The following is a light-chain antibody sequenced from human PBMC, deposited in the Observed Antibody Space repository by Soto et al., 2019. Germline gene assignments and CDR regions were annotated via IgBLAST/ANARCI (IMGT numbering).Light chain of an antibody. CDR2: DAS. CDR3: QQYYSSWT. V-gene: IGKV1-5*01. J-gene: IGKJ1*01. CDR1: QSISGY. Sequence: DIQMTQSPSTLSASVGDRVTITCRSSQSISGYLAWYQQKPGKAPQFLIYDASNLHDGVPSRFSGSGSGTEFTLTISGLQPDDFASYYCQQYYSSWTFGQGTKVDIK.